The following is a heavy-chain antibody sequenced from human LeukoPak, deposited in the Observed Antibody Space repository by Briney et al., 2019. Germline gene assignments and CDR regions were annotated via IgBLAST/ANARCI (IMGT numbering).Heavy chain of an antibody. V-gene: IGHV3-73*01. CDR1: GLPFNGSA. D-gene: IGHD3-9*01. CDR3: TSSSGYDILTVHL. CDR2: MRSKANTYAT. Sequence: QPGGPLKLPCAASGLPFNGSAILWLRQASGKGLAWVGRMRSKANTYATAYPAWVKGRFIISRDDSKNPTYLQMNSPKTEDTAVYYCTSSSGYDILTVHLWGQGTLVTVSS. J-gene: IGHJ5*02.